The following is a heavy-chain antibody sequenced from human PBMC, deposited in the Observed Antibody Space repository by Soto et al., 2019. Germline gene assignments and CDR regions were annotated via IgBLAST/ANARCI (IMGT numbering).Heavy chain of an antibody. Sequence: LGESLKISCRGSGYSFTSYWIGWVRQMPGKGLEWMGIIYPGDSDTRYSPSFQGQVTISADKSISTAYLQWSSLKASDTAMYYCARRDSSGYYSGGYFDYWGQGTLVTVSS. CDR2: IYPGDSDT. CDR3: ARRDSSGYYSGGYFDY. CDR1: GYSFTSYW. V-gene: IGHV5-51*01. J-gene: IGHJ4*02. D-gene: IGHD3-22*01.